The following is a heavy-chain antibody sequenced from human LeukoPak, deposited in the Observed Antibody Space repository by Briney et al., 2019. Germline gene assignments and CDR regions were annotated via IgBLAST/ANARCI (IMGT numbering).Heavy chain of an antibody. D-gene: IGHD5-24*01. CDR2: IVVASGNT. J-gene: IGHJ4*02. CDR1: GFTFTNSA. V-gene: IGHV1-58*02. Sequence: SVKVSCKASGFTFTNSAMQWVRQARGQRLEWVGWIVVASGNTKYAQKFQERVTITRDMSTSTAYMELGSLRPEDTAVYYCAAAPIEMQQRGFDYWGQGTLVTVSS. CDR3: AAAPIEMQQRGFDY.